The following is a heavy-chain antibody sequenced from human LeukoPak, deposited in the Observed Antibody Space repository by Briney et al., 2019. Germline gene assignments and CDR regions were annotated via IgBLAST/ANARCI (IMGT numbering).Heavy chain of an antibody. Sequence: SETLSLACTVSNGSISSYYWSWIRQPPGKGLEWIGYIYSIGSTNYNPSLKSRVTISVDTSKNHFSLKLSSVTAADTAVYYCARWSNWVFDYWGQGTLVTVSS. CDR2: IYSIGST. V-gene: IGHV4-59*01. D-gene: IGHD1-1*01. CDR3: ARWSNWVFDY. J-gene: IGHJ4*02. CDR1: NGSISSYY.